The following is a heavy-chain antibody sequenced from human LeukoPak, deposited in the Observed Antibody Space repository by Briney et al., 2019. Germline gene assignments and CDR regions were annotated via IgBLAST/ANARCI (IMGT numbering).Heavy chain of an antibody. D-gene: IGHD4-17*01. V-gene: IGHV4-4*02. Sequence: PSGTLSLTCPVTGGSISRSNWWSWVRQPPGKGLEGIGEIYHSGSTNYKPSLKSRANISVDKSKDQFSLKLSSVTAADTAVYYCARALTTVTQYYFDYWGQGTLVSVSS. CDR3: ARALTTVTQYYFDY. CDR1: GGSISRSNW. J-gene: IGHJ4*02. CDR2: IYHSGST.